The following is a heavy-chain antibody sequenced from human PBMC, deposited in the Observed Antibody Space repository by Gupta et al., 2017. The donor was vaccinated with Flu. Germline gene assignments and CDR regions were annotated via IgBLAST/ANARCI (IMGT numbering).Heavy chain of an antibody. CDR2: ISDGGGST. Sequence: QWVSVISDGGGSTYYADSVKGRFTISRDNSNNALYLQMNSLRAEDTAVYYCGNLRGWHNSLGNFWGQGTLVTVSS. J-gene: IGHJ4*02. D-gene: IGHD3-16*01. V-gene: IGHV3-23*01. CDR3: GNLRGWHNSLGNF.